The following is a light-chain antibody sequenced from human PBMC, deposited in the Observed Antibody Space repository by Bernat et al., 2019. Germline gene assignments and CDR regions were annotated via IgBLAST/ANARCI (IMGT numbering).Light chain of an antibody. CDR2: LEASGSY. V-gene: IGLV4-60*03. Sequence: QPVLTQSSSASASLGSSVKLTCTLSSGHSGYTIAWHQQQPGKAPGYLMKLEASGSYNNGSGVPDRFSGSSSGGDRYLTITNLQAEDEVDYYCENWDSNTRVFGGGTKLTVL. CDR3: ENWDSNTRV. J-gene: IGLJ3*02. CDR1: SGHSGYT.